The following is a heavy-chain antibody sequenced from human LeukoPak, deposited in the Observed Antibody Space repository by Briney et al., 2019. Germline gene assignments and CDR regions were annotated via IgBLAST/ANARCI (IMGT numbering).Heavy chain of an antibody. J-gene: IGHJ5*02. CDR3: ATTPTYYDFWSGYYRLGAQNWFDP. CDR2: IYYSGST. CDR1: GASISSSSYY. V-gene: IGHV4-39*07. Sequence: SETLSLTCTVCGASISSSSYYWGWIRQPPGKGLHWIGSIYYSGSTYYNPSLKSRVTISVDPSNNQFSLKLSSVTAADTAMYCWATTPTYYDFWSGYYRLGAQNWFDPWGQGTLVTVSS. D-gene: IGHD3-3*01.